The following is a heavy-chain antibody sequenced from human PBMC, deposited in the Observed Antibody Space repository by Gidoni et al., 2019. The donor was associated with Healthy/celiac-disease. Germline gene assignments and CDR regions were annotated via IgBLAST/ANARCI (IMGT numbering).Heavy chain of an antibody. D-gene: IGHD3-22*01. J-gene: IGHJ4*02. CDR3: ARLGEHYYCDSSGYFDY. V-gene: IGHV4-38-2*01. Sequence: QVQLQESGPGLVTPSETLSLTCAVSGYSIRSSYYWGWIRQPPGKGLEWIGGIYHSGSTYYNTSLKSRVTISVDTSKNQFSLKLSSVTAADTAVYYCARLGEHYYCDSSGYFDYWGQGTLVTVSS. CDR2: IYHSGST. CDR1: GYSIRSSYY.